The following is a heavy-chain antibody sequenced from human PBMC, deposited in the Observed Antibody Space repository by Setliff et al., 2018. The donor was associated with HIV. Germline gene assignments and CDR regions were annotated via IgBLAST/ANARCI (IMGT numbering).Heavy chain of an antibody. D-gene: IGHD6-13*01. V-gene: IGHV1-3*02. J-gene: IGHJ3*02. CDR2: SNAGNGNT. CDR1: GYTFTSYA. Sequence: ASVKVSCKASGYTFTSYAMHWVRQAPGQRLEWMGWSNAGNGNTKYSQEFQGRVTITRDTSASTAYMELSSLRSEDTAMYYCARVLKGYSSSYEAFDIWGQGTKVTVSS. CDR3: ARVLKGYSSSYEAFDI.